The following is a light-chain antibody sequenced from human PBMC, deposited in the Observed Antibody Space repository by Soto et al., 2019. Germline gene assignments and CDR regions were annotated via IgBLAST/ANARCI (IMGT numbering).Light chain of an antibody. CDR3: QQYTSYSLT. CDR2: DAS. Sequence: DIQMTQSPSTLSASVGDRVTITGRASQSISSWLAWYPQKPGKAPQLLIHDASSLESGAPSRFRGSGSGTAFPLTISSLQPDDFATSYRQQYTSYSLTFGGGTKVDIK. V-gene: IGKV1-5*01. J-gene: IGKJ4*01. CDR1: QSISSW.